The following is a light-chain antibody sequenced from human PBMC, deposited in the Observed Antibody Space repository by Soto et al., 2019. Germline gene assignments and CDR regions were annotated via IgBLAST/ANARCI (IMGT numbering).Light chain of an antibody. CDR3: QQRNSWPLT. CDR1: QSVFTS. V-gene: IGKV3-11*01. Sequence: EIVLTQSPATLSLSPGERATLSCRASQSVFTSLAWFQQKPGQAPRLLISDTSNRATGLPARFSGSGSGPDFTRTISSLYPEDFAVYYCQQRNSWPLTFGGGTNVEIK. J-gene: IGKJ4*02. CDR2: DTS.